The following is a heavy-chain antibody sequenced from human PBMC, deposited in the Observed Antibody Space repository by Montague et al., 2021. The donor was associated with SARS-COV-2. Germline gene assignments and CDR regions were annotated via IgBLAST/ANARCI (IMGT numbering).Heavy chain of an antibody. CDR3: ARGRQHYMIVVVMTGGEYYFDY. V-gene: IGHV4-34*01. CDR1: GGSITDYY. CDR2: INHRGTS. J-gene: IGHJ4*02. Sequence: SDTLSLTCAVYGGSITDYYWSWIRQPPGKGLEWIGEINHRGTSNXNPSLKSRVSISVDTSKNQFSLYLGSVTAADTAVYYCARGRQHYMIVVVMTGGEYYFDYWAQGTLVTVSS. D-gene: IGHD3-22*01.